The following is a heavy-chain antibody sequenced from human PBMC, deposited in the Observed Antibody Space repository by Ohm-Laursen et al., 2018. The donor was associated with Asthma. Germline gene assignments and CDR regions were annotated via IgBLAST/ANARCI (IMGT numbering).Heavy chain of an antibody. CDR1: GGSISSGGYY. J-gene: IGHJ3*02. CDR3: ARADGHYYDSSGHNFDI. V-gene: IGHV4-31*02. D-gene: IGHD3-22*01. Sequence: TLSLTWTVSGGSISSGGYYWSWIRQHPGKGLEWIGYIYYSGSTYYNPSLKSRVTISVDTSKNQFSLKLSSVTAADTAVYYCARADGHYYDSSGHNFDIWGQGTMVTVSS. CDR2: IYYSGST.